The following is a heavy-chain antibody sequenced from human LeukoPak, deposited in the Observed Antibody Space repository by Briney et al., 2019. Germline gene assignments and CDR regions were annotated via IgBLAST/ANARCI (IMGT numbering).Heavy chain of an antibody. D-gene: IGHD3-22*01. CDR2: IYYSGST. Sequence: SETLSLTCTVSGGSISSYYWSWIRQPPGKGLEWIGYIYYSGSTNYNPSLKSRVTISVDTSKNQFSLKLSSVTAADTAVYYCARVLSGAIVVAIGAFDIWGQGTMVTVSS. CDR3: ARVLSGAIVVAIGAFDI. J-gene: IGHJ3*02. V-gene: IGHV4-59*01. CDR1: GGSISSYY.